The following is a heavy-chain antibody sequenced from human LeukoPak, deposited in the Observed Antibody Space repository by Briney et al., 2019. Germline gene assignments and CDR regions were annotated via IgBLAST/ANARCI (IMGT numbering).Heavy chain of an antibody. CDR2: IKQDGSDR. D-gene: IGHD6-19*01. CDR3: VPGGLAVSGIDY. V-gene: IGHV3-7*01. CDR1: GFTFRNYW. Sequence: PGGSLRLSCAASGFTFRNYWMSWVRQAPGTGLEWVANIKQDGSDRNYVASVRGRFTISRDNAESSLYLQLNSLRTEDTAVYYCVPGGLAVSGIDYWGQGALVTVSS. J-gene: IGHJ4*02.